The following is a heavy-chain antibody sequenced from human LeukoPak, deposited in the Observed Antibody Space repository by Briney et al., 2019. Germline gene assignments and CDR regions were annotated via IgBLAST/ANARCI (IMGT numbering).Heavy chain of an antibody. CDR1: GFTFTSSA. CDR3: AAGPYSSGWGPYYYGMDV. D-gene: IGHD6-19*01. CDR2: IVVGSGNT. Sequence: GASVKVSCKASGFTFTSSAMQWVRQARGQRLEWIGWIVVGSGNTNYAQKFQERVTITRDMSTSTAYMELSSLRSEDTAVYCCAAGPYSSGWGPYYYGMDVWGQGTTVTVSS. J-gene: IGHJ6*02. V-gene: IGHV1-58*02.